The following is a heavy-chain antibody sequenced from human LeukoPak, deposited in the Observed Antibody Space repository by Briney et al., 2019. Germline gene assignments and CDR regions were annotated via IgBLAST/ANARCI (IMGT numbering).Heavy chain of an antibody. CDR2: ISRSGDTT. V-gene: IGHV3-23*01. J-gene: IGHJ4*02. CDR1: GFPFSSYA. D-gene: IGHD6-13*01. Sequence: PGGPPRLSCAASGFPFSSYAMSWVRQAPGKGLEWVSGISRSGDTTYYADPVKGRFTISRDNSKNTLYLQMNSLRVDDTAVYYCARDRYSSSWGQGTLVTVSS. CDR3: ARDRYSSS.